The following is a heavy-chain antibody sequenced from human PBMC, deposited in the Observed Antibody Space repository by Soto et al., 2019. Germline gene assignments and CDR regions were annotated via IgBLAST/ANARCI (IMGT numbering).Heavy chain of an antibody. V-gene: IGHV4-39*01. CDR1: GGSISSSSYY. D-gene: IGHD4-17*01. J-gene: IGHJ4*02. CDR3: AYGDYGAFGY. CDR2: IYYSGST. Sequence: PSETLSLTCTVSGGSISSSSYYWGWIRQPPGKGLEWIGSIYYSGSTYYNPSLKSRVTISVDTSKNQFSLKLSSVTAADTAVYYCAYGDYGAFGYWGQGTLVTVSS.